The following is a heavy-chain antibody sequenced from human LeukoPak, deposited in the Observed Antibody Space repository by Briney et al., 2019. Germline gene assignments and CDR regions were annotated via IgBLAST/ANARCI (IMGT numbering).Heavy chain of an antibody. Sequence: PGRSLRLSCAASGLTFSSYGMHWVRQAPGKGLEWVAVISYDGSNKYYADSVKGRFTISRDNSKNTLYLQMNSLRAEDTAVYYCAKGEVAAAAPDYWGQGTLVTVSS. CDR2: ISYDGSNK. CDR3: AKGEVAAAAPDY. V-gene: IGHV3-30*18. CDR1: GLTFSSYG. J-gene: IGHJ4*02. D-gene: IGHD6-13*01.